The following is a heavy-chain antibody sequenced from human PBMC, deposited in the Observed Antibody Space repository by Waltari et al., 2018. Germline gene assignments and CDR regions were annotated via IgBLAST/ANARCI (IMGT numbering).Heavy chain of an antibody. V-gene: IGHV1-69*12. CDR3: ARCIAVAASPGEYYYYYGMDV. CDR2: IIPFFGNP. J-gene: IGHJ6*02. D-gene: IGHD6-19*01. CDR1: GGTFSSYA. Sequence: QVQLVQSGAEVKKPGSSVKVSCKASGGTFSSYAISWVRQAPAQGLRWMGGIIPFFGNPNYAQKFQGRVTITADESTSTAYMELSSWRSEDTAVYYCARCIAVAASPGEYYYYYGMDVWGQGTTVTVSS.